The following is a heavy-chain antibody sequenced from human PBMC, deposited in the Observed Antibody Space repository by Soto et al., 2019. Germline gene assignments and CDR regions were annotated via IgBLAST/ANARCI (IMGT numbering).Heavy chain of an antibody. Sequence: PGESLKIFCKGSGYSFTSYWISWVRQMPGKGLEWMGRIDPSDSYTKYSPSFQGHVTISADKSISTAYLQWSSLKASDTAMYYCASNKNWNYYYGMDVWGQGTTVTVSS. CDR3: ASNKNWNYYYGMDV. D-gene: IGHD1-1*01. J-gene: IGHJ6*02. CDR1: GYSFTSYW. CDR2: IDPSDSYT. V-gene: IGHV5-10-1*01.